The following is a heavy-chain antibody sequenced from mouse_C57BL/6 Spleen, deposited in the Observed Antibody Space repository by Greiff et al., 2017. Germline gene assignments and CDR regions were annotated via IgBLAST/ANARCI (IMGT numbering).Heavy chain of an antibody. CDR3: ARSPRNYVNYYAMDY. Sequence: EVQLVESGGGLVQPGGSLSLSCAASGFTFTDYYMSWVRQPPGKALEWLGFIRNKANGYTTEYSASVKGRFTISRDNSQSILYLQMNALRAEDSATYYCARSPRNYVNYYAMDYWGQGTSVTVSS. CDR2: IRNKANGYTT. V-gene: IGHV7-3*01. J-gene: IGHJ4*01. CDR1: GFTFTDYY. D-gene: IGHD2-1*01.